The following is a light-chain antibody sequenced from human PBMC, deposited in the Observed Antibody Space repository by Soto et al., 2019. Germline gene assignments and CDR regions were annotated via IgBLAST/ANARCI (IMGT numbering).Light chain of an antibody. V-gene: IGKV3-11*01. Sequence: EIVLTQSPATLSLSPGERATLSCRASQSVSTSLAWYQQKPGQAPRLLIYDASNRATGIPARFSGSGSGTDFTLTISSLEPEDFAVYYCQQRVNWPPRAFTFGPGTKVDIK. CDR2: DAS. CDR3: QQRVNWPPRAFT. J-gene: IGKJ3*01. CDR1: QSVSTS.